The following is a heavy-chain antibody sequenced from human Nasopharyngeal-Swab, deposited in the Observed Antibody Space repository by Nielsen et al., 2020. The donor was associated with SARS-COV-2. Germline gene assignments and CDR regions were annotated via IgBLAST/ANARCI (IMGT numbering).Heavy chain of an antibody. J-gene: IGHJ6*02. Sequence: GESLKISCAASGFTFNYFGMHWVRQAPGKGLEWVATISYEGRIKYYGDSVEGRFTISRDNSKNTLYLEMNRLRPEDTAIYSCAKDQWPRYDILTGWNGMDVWGQGTTVIVSS. CDR3: AKDQWPRYDILTGWNGMDV. CDR2: ISYEGRIK. D-gene: IGHD3-9*01. CDR1: GFTFNYFG. V-gene: IGHV3-30*18.